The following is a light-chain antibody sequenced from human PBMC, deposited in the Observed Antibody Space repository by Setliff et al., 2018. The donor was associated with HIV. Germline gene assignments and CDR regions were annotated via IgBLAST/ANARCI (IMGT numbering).Light chain of an antibody. V-gene: IGLV2-14*01. CDR3: ILYTSNSMYV. Sequence: SALPQPASVSGSPGQSITISCTGTSSDIGDYNYVSWYQQHPGKAPKLMIYEVYNRPSGVSNRFSGYKPGNTASLTISGLQAEDEADYYCILYTSNSMYVFGIGTKGTVL. CDR2: EVY. CDR1: SSDIGDYNY. J-gene: IGLJ1*01.